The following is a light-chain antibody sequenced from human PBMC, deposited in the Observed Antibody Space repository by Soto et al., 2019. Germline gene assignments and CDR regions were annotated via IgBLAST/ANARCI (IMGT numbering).Light chain of an antibody. CDR1: QSVSGSY. Sequence: IVMTQSPATLSVSPGERANLSCRASQSVSGSYLAWYQQKPGQAPRLFIYGTSSRATGIPDRFSGSGSGTDFTLTISRLEPEGFAVYYCQHYGSPLTFGGGTKVDIK. V-gene: IGKV3-20*01. CDR2: GTS. CDR3: QHYGSPLT. J-gene: IGKJ4*01.